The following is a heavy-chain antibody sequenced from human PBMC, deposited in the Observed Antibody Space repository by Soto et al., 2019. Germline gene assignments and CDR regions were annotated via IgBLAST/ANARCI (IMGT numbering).Heavy chain of an antibody. J-gene: IGHJ4*02. CDR3: ARGPTDYYDNSGNYFLDY. Sequence: QVQLVQSGAEVKKPGASVKVSCKASGYTFTTYGMSWVRQAPGQGLDWMGWISTYNGNTKYAERLQGRVTMTTDTTTSTAYMELRSLRSDDTAVYYCARGPTDYYDNSGNYFLDYWGQGTLVNVSS. CDR2: ISTYNGNT. V-gene: IGHV1-18*01. D-gene: IGHD3-22*01. CDR1: GYTFTTYG.